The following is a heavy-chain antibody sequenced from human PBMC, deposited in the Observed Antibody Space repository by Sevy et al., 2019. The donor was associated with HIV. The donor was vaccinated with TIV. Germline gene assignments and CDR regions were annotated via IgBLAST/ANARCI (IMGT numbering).Heavy chain of an antibody. Sequence: GGSLRLYCAASGFTFSNYAMNWVRQAPGKGLEWVSGISGSGGSGDKTNYADSVKGRFTISGDDSKNSLYLQLNSLRAEDTAIYYCARKYDSSGYFDYWGQGTLVTVSS. CDR1: GFTFSNYA. CDR3: ARKYDSSGYFDY. J-gene: IGHJ4*02. V-gene: IGHV3-23*01. D-gene: IGHD3-22*01. CDR2: ISGSGGSGDKT.